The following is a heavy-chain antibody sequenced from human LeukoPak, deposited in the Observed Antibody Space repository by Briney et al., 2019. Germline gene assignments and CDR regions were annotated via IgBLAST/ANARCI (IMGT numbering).Heavy chain of an antibody. CDR1: GYTFTGYY. D-gene: IGHD6-13*01. V-gene: IGHV1-2*02. J-gene: IGHJ6*03. Sequence: GASVKVSCKASGYTFTGYYMHWVRQAPGQGLEWMGWINPNSGGTNYAQKFQGRVTMTRDTSISTAYMELSRLRSDDTAVYYCARVRIAAAGDYYYYYMDVWGKGTTVTVSS. CDR2: INPNSGGT. CDR3: ARVRIAAAGDYYYYYMDV.